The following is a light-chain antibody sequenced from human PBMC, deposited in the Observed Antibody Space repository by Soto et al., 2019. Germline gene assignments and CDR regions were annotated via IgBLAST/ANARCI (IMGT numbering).Light chain of an antibody. CDR2: SDN. CDR1: SSNIGTNT. J-gene: IGLJ2*01. Sequence: QSVLTQPPSASGTPGQRVTISCSGSSSNIGTNTVIWYQQLPGAAPKLLLYSDNQRPSGVPDRFSGSKSGTSASLAISVLQSEDEADYYCAAWDVSLVVFGGGTKLTVL. V-gene: IGLV1-44*01. CDR3: AAWDVSLVV.